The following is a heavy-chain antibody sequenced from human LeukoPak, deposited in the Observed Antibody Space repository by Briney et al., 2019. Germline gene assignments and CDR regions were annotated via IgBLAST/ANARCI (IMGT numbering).Heavy chain of an antibody. CDR3: TTHCTRGVCFETRIDY. CDR2: IKSKAHGGTT. V-gene: IGHV3-15*01. J-gene: IGHJ4*02. CDR1: GFTFSNAW. Sequence: GGSLRLSCAASGFTFSNAWMTWVRQAPGKGLEWVGHIKSKAHGGTTHYAAPVKDRFTISSDDSKNTVFLQMNSLETEDTALYYCTTHCTRGVCFETRIDYWGQGTLVTVSS. D-gene: IGHD2-8*02.